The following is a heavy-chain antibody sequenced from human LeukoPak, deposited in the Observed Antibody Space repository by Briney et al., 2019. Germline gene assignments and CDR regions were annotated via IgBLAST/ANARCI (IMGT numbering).Heavy chain of an antibody. CDR1: GYTFTSYA. CDR2: INAGNGNT. D-gene: IGHD3-22*01. CDR3: ARDYYDSSGYYSQYYFDY. Sequence: ASVTVSCKASGYTFTSYAMHWVRQAPGQRLEWMGWINAGNGNTKYSQKFQGRVTITRDTSASTAYMELSSLRSEDTAVYYCARDYYDSSGYYSQYYFDYWGQGTLVTVSS. J-gene: IGHJ4*02. V-gene: IGHV1-3*01.